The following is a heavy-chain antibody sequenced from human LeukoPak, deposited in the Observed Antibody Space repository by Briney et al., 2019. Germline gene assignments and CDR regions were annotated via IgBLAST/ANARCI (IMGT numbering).Heavy chain of an antibody. D-gene: IGHD4-17*01. V-gene: IGHV3-30*03. Sequence: PGRSLRLSCAASGFTFSSYGMHWVRQAPGKGLEWVAVISYDGSNKYYADSVKGRFTISRDNSKNTLYLQMNSLKTEDTAVYYCTTLVDGDYEIDWFDPWGQGTLVTVSS. CDR1: GFTFSSYG. J-gene: IGHJ5*02. CDR3: TTLVDGDYEIDWFDP. CDR2: ISYDGSNK.